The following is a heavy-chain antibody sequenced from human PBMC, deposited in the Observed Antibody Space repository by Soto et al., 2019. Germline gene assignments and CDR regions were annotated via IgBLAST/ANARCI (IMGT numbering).Heavy chain of an antibody. D-gene: IGHD5-12*01. CDR2: ISWNSGSI. CDR1: GFTFDDYA. Sequence: EVQLVESGGGLVQPGRSLRLSCAASGFTFDDYAMHWVRQAPGKGLEWVSGISWNSGSIGYADSVKGRFTISRDNAKNSLYLQMNSLRAEDTALYYCAKVTGPDIVARTAFDYWGQGTLVTVSS. V-gene: IGHV3-9*01. J-gene: IGHJ4*02. CDR3: AKVTGPDIVARTAFDY.